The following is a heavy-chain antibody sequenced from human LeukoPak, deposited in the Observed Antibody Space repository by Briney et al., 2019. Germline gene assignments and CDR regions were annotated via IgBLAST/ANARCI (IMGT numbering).Heavy chain of an antibody. D-gene: IGHD3-10*01. Sequence: SETLSLTCAVYGGSFSGYYWSWIRQPPGKGLEWIGEINHSGSTNYNPSLKSRVTISVNTSKNQFSLKLSSVTAADTAVYYCARVYITMVRGVIVFDPWGQGTLVTVSS. CDR3: ARVYITMVRGVIVFDP. CDR2: INHSGST. J-gene: IGHJ5*02. CDR1: GGSFSGYY. V-gene: IGHV4-34*01.